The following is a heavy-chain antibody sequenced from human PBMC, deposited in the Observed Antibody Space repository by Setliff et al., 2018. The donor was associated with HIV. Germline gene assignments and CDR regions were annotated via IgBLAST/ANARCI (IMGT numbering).Heavy chain of an antibody. CDR1: GFSFHDYA. CDR2: ISWNNFPI. J-gene: IGHJ3*02. V-gene: IGHV3-9*01. Sequence: RLSCAASGFSFHDYAIHWVRQVPGKGLEWVSGISWNNFPIGFADSVRGRFTVSRDNAKNSLYLQMNSLKTEDTAVYYWARDTSRYTESAFDMWGQGTLVTVSS. D-gene: IGHD2-2*02. CDR3: ARDTSRYTESAFDM.